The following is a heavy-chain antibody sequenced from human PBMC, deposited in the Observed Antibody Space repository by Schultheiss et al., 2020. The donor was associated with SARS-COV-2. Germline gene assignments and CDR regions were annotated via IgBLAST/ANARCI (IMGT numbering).Heavy chain of an antibody. V-gene: IGHV3-21*01. CDR2: ISSSSSYI. Sequence: GGSLRLSCAVSGYSISSGYYWGWIRQPPGKGLEWVSSISSSSSYIYYADSVKGRFTISRDNAKNSLYLQMNSLRAEDTAVYYCAREVGIVGATNTYYYYYGMDVWGQGTTVTVSS. D-gene: IGHD1-26*01. CDR3: AREVGIVGATNTYYYYYGMDV. J-gene: IGHJ6*02. CDR1: GYSISSGYY.